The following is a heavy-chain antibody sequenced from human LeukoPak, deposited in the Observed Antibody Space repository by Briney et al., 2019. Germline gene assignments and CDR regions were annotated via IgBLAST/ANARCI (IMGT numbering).Heavy chain of an antibody. Sequence: PSETLFLTCTVSGGSISSYYWSWIRQPPGKGLEWIGYIYYSGSTNYNPSLKSRVTISVDTSKNQFSLKLSSVTAADTAVYYCARHIPIVVVIAATYYFDFWGLGTLVTVSS. V-gene: IGHV4-59*08. J-gene: IGHJ4*02. CDR2: IYYSGST. D-gene: IGHD2-15*01. CDR1: GGSISSYY. CDR3: ARHIPIVVVIAATYYFDF.